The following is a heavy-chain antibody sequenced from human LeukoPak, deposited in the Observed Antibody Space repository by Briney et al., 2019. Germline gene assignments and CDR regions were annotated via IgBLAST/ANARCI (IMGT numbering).Heavy chain of an antibody. CDR1: GGSFSGYY. V-gene: IGHV4-59*08. CDR3: ARQVSWFGELSYYGMDV. CDR2: IYYSGST. J-gene: IGHJ6*02. Sequence: SETLSLTCAVYGGSFSGYYWSWIRQPPGKGLEWIGYIYYSGSTNYNPSLKSRVTISVDTSKNQFSLKLSSVTAADTAVYYCARQVSWFGELSYYGMDVWGQGTTVTVSS. D-gene: IGHD3-10*01.